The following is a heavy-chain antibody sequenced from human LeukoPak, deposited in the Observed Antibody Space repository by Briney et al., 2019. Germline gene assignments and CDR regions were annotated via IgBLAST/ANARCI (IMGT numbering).Heavy chain of an antibody. CDR2: IYFDGST. Sequence: GSLRLSCAASGFTFSSYWMSWVRQAPGKGLEWIGSIYFDGSTYYNPSLKSRVTISLHTSNNQFSLKLRSVTTADTAVYYCAREDSGNSDDSLDIWGQGTMVTVS. D-gene: IGHD4-23*01. CDR1: GFTFSSYW. CDR3: AREDSGNSDDSLDI. V-gene: IGHV4-39*07. J-gene: IGHJ3*02.